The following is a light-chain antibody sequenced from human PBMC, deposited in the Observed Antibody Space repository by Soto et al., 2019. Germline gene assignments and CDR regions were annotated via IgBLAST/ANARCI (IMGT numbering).Light chain of an antibody. J-gene: IGLJ1*01. CDR2: EVS. CDR3: SSYAGINNFYV. Sequence: QSALTQPPSASGSPGQSVTISCTGTSSDVGGYNYVSWYQQHPGTAPKLMIYEVSKRPSGVPDRFSGSKSGTTASLTVSGLQDEDEADYYCSSYAGINNFYVFGAGTKVTVL. V-gene: IGLV2-8*01. CDR1: SSDVGGYNY.